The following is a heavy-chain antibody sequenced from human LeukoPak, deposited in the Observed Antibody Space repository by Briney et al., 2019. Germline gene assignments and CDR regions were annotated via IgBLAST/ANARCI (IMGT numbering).Heavy chain of an antibody. Sequence: SETLSLTCAVSGYSISSGYYWGWIRQPPGKGLEWIGSIYHSGSTYYNPSLKSRVTISVDTSKNQFSLKLSSVTAADTAVYYCARAGDSSGYEYYFDYWGQGTLVTVSS. D-gene: IGHD3-22*01. CDR1: GYSISSGYY. CDR3: ARAGDSSGYEYYFDY. V-gene: IGHV4-38-2*01. J-gene: IGHJ4*02. CDR2: IYHSGST.